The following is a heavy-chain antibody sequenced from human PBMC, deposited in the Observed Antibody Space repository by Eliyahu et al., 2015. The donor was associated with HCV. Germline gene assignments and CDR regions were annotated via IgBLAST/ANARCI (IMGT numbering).Heavy chain of an antibody. CDR3: ARDHWVGTVVTAILDY. CDR1: GFTFSSYS. CDR2: ISSSSSYI. V-gene: IGHV3-21*01. J-gene: IGHJ4*02. D-gene: IGHD2-21*02. Sequence: EVQLVESGGGLVKPGGSLRLSCAASGFTFSSYSMNWVRQAPGKGLEWVSSISSSSSYITYDDSVKGRFTISRDNAKNSLYLQMNSLRAEDTAVYYCARDHWVGTVVTAILDYWGQGTLVTVSS.